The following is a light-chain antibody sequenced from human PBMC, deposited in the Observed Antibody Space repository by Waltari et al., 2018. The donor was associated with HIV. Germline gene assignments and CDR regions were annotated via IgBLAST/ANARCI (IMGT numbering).Light chain of an antibody. CDR2: DVS. CDR3: SSYTSSSTVV. V-gene: IGLV2-14*03. J-gene: IGLJ2*01. CDR1: SSDVGAYNY. Sequence: QSALTQPASVSGSPGQSITISCTGTSSDVGAYNYVSWYQLHPGKAPKLMIYDVSNRPSGVSDRFSGSNSANPASLTISWLQAEDDAHYYCSSYTSSSTVVFGGGTKLTVL.